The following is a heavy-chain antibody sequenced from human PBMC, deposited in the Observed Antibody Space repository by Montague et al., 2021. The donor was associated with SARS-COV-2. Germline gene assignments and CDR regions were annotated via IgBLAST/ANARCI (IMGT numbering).Heavy chain of an antibody. J-gene: IGHJ5*02. CDR3: ARSINLYDFWSGYYQGWFDP. D-gene: IGHD3-3*01. CDR2: IYYSGST. V-gene: IGHV4-39*01. Sequence: SETRSLTCTVSGGSISSSSYYWGWIRQPPGKGLEWIGSIYYSGSTYYNPSLKSRVTISVDTSKNQFSLKLSSVTAADTAVYYCARSINLYDFWSGYYQGWFDPWGQGTLVTVSS. CDR1: GGSISSSSYY.